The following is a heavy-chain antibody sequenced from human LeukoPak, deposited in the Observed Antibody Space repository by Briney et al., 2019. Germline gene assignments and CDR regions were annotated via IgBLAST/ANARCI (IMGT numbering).Heavy chain of an antibody. V-gene: IGHV4-39*01. CDR3: ASGTPSYYDFWSGYNPFDY. Sequence: SETLSLTCTVSGGSISSSSYYWGWLRQPPGKGLEWIGSIYYSGSTYYNPSLKSRVTISVDTSKNQFSLKLSSVTAADTAVYYCASGTPSYYDFWSGYNPFDYWGQGTLVTVSS. CDR2: IYYSGST. CDR1: GGSISSSSYY. J-gene: IGHJ4*02. D-gene: IGHD3-3*01.